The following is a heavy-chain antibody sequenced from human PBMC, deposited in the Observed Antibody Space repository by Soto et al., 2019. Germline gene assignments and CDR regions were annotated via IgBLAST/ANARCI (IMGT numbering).Heavy chain of an antibody. CDR1: GDSVSCNSSA. CDR3: ATWRFDY. V-gene: IGHV6-1*01. J-gene: IGHJ4*02. CDR2: TYYRSKWYN. Sequence: SQTLSLTCAISGDSVSCNSSAWNWIRHSPSRGLEWLGRTYYRSKWYNDYAVSMRSRITINPDTTKNQFSLQLNSATPEDTAVYYCATWRFDYWGQGTLVTVSS.